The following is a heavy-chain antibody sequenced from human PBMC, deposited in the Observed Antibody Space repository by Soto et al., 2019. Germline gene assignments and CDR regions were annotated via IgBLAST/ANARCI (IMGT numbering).Heavy chain of an antibody. Sequence: SETLSLTCNVSDVSISSTDWWWCWIRQPPGKGLEWIGGIYHHGTTKYSPSLESRVTVSADTSINQFSLRLSSVTAADTAVYYCARGHTYTWHYWSQGTLVTVSS. V-gene: IGHV4-4*02. CDR3: ARGHTYTWHY. CDR2: IYHHGTT. CDR1: DVSISSTDW. D-gene: IGHD1-20*01. J-gene: IGHJ4*02.